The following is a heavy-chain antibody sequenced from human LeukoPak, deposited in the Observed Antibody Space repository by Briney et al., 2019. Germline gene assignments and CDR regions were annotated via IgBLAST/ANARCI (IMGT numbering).Heavy chain of an antibody. J-gene: IGHJ6*02. CDR2: IYYSGST. V-gene: IGHV4-59*08. Sequence: SETLSLTCIVSGGSISSYYWSWIRQPPGKGLEWIGYIYYSGSTNYNPSLKSRVTISVDTSKNQFSLKLSSVTAADTAVYYCATGYGAYGMDVWGQGTTVTVSS. D-gene: IGHD5-18*01. CDR1: GGSISSYY. CDR3: ATGYGAYGMDV.